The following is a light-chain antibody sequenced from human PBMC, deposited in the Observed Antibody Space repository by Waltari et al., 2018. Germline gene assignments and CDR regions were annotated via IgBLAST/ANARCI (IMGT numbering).Light chain of an antibody. J-gene: IGKJ3*01. Sequence: EIVLTQSPATLSGSPGETVPLTCTASQSVRGNLAWYQQRPGQAPRLLISGTYSRATGIPARFSGSGSDTQFTLTISSLQSEDFAVYYCQHYNEWPPITFGPGTRVDIK. CDR2: GTY. CDR3: QHYNEWPPIT. V-gene: IGKV3-15*01. CDR1: QSVRGN.